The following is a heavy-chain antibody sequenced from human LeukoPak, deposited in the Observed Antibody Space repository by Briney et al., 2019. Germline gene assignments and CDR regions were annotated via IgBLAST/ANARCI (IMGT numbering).Heavy chain of an antibody. CDR3: ASGVVGAPADY. CDR2: IYHSGST. J-gene: IGHJ4*02. V-gene: IGHV4-38-2*02. D-gene: IGHD1-26*01. CDR1: GYSISSSYY. Sequence: SETLSLTCTVSGYSISSSYYWGWIRQPPGKGLECIGSIYHSGSTYYNPSLKSRVTLSVDTSKNQFSLKLSSVTAADTAVYYCASGVVGAPADYWGQGTLVTVSS.